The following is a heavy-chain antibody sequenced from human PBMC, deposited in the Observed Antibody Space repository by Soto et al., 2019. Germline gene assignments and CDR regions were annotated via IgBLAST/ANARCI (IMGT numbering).Heavy chain of an antibody. Sequence: ASVKVSCKASGYSFTSYGISWVRQAPGQGPEWMGWISGHNGNTNHPQSLQGRVTMTTDTSRNTAYMELRSLRADDTAAYYCVKWHTYNYDSLAFSGFDWWGQGTQVTVSS. CDR2: ISGHNGNT. CDR1: GYSFTSYG. CDR3: VKWHTYNYDSLAFSGFDW. V-gene: IGHV1-18*04. D-gene: IGHD3-22*01. J-gene: IGHJ4*02.